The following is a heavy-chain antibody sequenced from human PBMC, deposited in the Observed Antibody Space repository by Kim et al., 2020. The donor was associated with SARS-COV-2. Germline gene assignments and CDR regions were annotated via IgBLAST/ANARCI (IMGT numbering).Heavy chain of an antibody. Sequence: SVKVSCKASGGTFGSYGLCWVRQAPGPGLEWMGGIIPMSGTTKYAQKFHDRVTFTADRYTGTGYMELNSLRSDDTAVYFCARRGGRSNGKRFDPWGQGTLVIVSS. CDR2: IIPMSGTT. CDR3: ARRGGRSNGKRFDP. J-gene: IGHJ5*02. CDR1: GGTFGSYG. D-gene: IGHD4-4*01. V-gene: IGHV1-69*06.